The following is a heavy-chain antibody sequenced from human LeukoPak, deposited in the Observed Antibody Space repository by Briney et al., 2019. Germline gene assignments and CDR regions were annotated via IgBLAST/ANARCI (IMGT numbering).Heavy chain of an antibody. D-gene: IGHD3-3*01. Sequence: PSETLSLTCAVYGESFSGYYWSWIRQPPGKGLEWIGEINHSGSTNYNPSLKSRVTISVDTSKNQFSLKLSSVTAADTAVYYCARDRRSHYDFWSGYLEYYFDYWGQGTLVTVSS. J-gene: IGHJ4*02. V-gene: IGHV4-34*01. CDR2: INHSGST. CDR1: GESFSGYY. CDR3: ARDRRSHYDFWSGYLEYYFDY.